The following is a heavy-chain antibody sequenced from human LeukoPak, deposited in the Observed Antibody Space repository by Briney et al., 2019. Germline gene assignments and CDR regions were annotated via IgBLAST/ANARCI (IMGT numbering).Heavy chain of an antibody. CDR2: IYSGGST. CDR1: GFTVSSNY. D-gene: IGHD3-9*01. V-gene: IGHV3-53*01. CDR3: ARGFLTGYYRDAFDI. J-gene: IGHJ3*02. Sequence: GGSLRLSCAASGFTVSSNYMSWVRQAPGKGLEWVSVIYSGGSTYYADSVKGRFTISRDNSKNTLYLQMNSLRAEDTAVYYCARGFLTGYYRDAFDIWGQGTMVTVSS.